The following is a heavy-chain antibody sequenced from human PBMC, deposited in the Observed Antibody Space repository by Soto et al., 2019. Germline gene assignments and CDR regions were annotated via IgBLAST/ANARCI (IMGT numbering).Heavy chain of an antibody. Sequence: PGGSLRLSCAASGFTFSSDWMDWVRQAPGKGLEWVANINQDGSEKHYVDSVKGRFTISRDNAKNSLYLQMSSLTAEDSALYYCSPSLDYWGQGTLVTVSS. J-gene: IGHJ4*02. CDR2: INQDGSEK. CDR1: GFTFSSDW. V-gene: IGHV3-7*01. CDR3: SPSLDY.